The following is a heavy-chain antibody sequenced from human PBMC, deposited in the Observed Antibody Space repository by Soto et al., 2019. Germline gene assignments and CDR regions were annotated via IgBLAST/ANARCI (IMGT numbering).Heavy chain of an antibody. CDR3: AAYCDPDGYYYYYGMDV. V-gene: IGHV1-24*01. Sequence: SVKVSCKVSGYTLTELSIHWVRQAPGKGLEWMGGFDPEDGETLYAQKFQGRVTMTEDTSTDTAYMELSSLRSEDTAVYYCAAYCDPDGYYYYYGMDVWGQGTTVTVSS. CDR2: FDPEDGET. J-gene: IGHJ6*02. D-gene: IGHD4-17*01. CDR1: GYTLTELS.